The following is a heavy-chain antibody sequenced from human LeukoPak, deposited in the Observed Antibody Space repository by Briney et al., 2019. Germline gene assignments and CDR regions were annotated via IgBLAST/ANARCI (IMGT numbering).Heavy chain of an antibody. D-gene: IGHD6-13*01. CDR2: FYSDALDGIT. CDR3: AREGIAAAGTPEGYFDY. J-gene: IGHJ4*02. CDR1: GFTVSSST. V-gene: IGHV3-53*01. Sequence: PGGSLRLSCAGSGFTVSSSTMSWVRQAPGKGLEWVSNFYSDALDGITNYADSVKGRFTISRDNSQNTLYLQMNSLRVEDTAVYYCAREGIAAAGTPEGYFDYWGQGTLVTVSS.